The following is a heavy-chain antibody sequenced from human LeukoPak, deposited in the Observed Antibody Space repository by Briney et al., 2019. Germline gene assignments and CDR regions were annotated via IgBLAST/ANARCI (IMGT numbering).Heavy chain of an antibody. CDR3: ARNAAEVEWGNIVVVPAYYYYMDV. CDR1: GGSISSHY. V-gene: IGHV4-59*11. D-gene: IGHD2-2*01. CDR2: IYYSGST. J-gene: IGHJ6*03. Sequence: SETLSLTCTVSGGSISSHYWSWIRQPPGKGLEWIGYIYYSGSTNYNPSLKSRVTISVDTSKNQFSLKLSSVTAADTAVYYCARNAAEVEWGNIVVVPAYYYYMDVWGKGTTVTVSS.